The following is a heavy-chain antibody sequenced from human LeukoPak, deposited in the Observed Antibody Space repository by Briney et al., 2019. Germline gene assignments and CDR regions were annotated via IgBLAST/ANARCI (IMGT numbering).Heavy chain of an antibody. J-gene: IGHJ4*02. Sequence: GSLRLSCAASGFTFSNYAVSWIRQPPGKGLEWIGYIYYSGSTNYNPSLKSRVTISVDTSKNQFSLKLSSVTAADTAVYYCARHDSAAAGTPFDYWGQGTLVTVSS. V-gene: IGHV4-59*08. CDR3: ARHDSAAAGTPFDY. CDR1: GFTFSNYA. CDR2: IYYSGST. D-gene: IGHD6-13*01.